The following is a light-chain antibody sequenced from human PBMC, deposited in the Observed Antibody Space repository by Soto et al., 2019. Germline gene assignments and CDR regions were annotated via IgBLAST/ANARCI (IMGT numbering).Light chain of an antibody. Sequence: DIQMTQSPSSLSASVGDIVTITFRASQSISSYLNWYQQKPGKAPKLLIYAASSLQSGVPSRFSGSGSGTDFTLTISSLQPEDFATYYCQQSYSTQTFGQGTKVDIK. V-gene: IGKV1-39*01. CDR2: AAS. CDR3: QQSYSTQT. CDR1: QSISSY. J-gene: IGKJ1*01.